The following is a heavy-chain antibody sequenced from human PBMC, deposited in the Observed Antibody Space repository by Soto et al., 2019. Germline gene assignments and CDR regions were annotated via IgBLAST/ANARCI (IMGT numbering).Heavy chain of an antibody. D-gene: IGHD3-10*01. CDR1: GGTFNNYA. V-gene: IGHV1-69*01. Sequence: QVLLVQSGPEVKKPGSSVKVSCKASGGTFNNYAINWVRQAPGKGLEWMGGIIPTFGTGNHAQKFQGRVTITADESMTTAYMELNSLRSEDTAIYYCASFDGTLVRGGRSSHYEMDVWGQGTTVIVSS. J-gene: IGHJ6*02. CDR3: ASFDGTLVRGGRSSHYEMDV. CDR2: IIPTFGTG.